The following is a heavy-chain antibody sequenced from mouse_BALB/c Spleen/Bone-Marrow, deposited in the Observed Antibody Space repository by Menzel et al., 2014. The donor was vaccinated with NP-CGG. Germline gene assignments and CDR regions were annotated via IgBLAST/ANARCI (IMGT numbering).Heavy chain of an antibody. CDR2: INPDSSTI. CDR1: GFDFSRYW. D-gene: IGHD2-1*01. Sequence: EVKVIESGGGLVQPGGSLKLSCAASGFDFSRYWMSWVRQAPGKGLEWIGEINPDSSTIYYTPSLKDKFIISRDNAKNPLYLRMSKVRSEDTALYYCARQGYYGKGDYWGQGTPLTVSS. J-gene: IGHJ2*01. CDR3: ARQGYYGKGDY. V-gene: IGHV4-1*02.